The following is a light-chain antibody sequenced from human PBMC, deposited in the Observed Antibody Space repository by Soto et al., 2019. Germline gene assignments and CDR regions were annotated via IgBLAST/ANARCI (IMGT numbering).Light chain of an antibody. Sequence: QSALTQPASLSGSPGQSITISCTGTSSDVGAYDSVSWYQQHPGKAPKLMIYDVNNRTSGVSNRFSGSKSGNTASLTISGLQTEYEDDYYCSSYTSSYTLVFGGGTKLTVL. J-gene: IGLJ2*01. CDR3: SSYTSSYTLV. CDR1: SSDVGAYDS. V-gene: IGLV2-14*01. CDR2: DVN.